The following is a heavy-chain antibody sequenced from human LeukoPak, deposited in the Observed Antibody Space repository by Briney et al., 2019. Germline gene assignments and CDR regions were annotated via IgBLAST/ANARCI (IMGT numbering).Heavy chain of an antibody. CDR2: ISAYNGNT. J-gene: IGHJ3*02. CDR3: ARDLRGGAFDI. V-gene: IGHV1-18*01. Sequence: ASVRVSSTASGYTFTTYGIGWVRQAPGPGREGLGWISAYNGNTNYAQKLQDRVTMTTDTSTSTAYMELRSLRSDETAVYYCARDLRGGAFDIWGQGTMVTVSS. CDR1: GYTFTTYG.